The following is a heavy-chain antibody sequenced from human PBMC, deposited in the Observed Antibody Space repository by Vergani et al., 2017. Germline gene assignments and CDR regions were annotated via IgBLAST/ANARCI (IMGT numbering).Heavy chain of an antibody. CDR2: IWLDGSNN. CDR1: GFTLSSYG. V-gene: IGHV3-33*01. CDR3: ARTPHGTSFYYGLDV. J-gene: IGHJ6*02. Sequence: VQLVESGGGVVQPGRSPRLSCAASGFTLSSYGMHWVRQAPGKGLEWVAVIWLDGSNNYYADSVKGRFTISRDNSKNALYLQMNSLRVEDTAVYYCARTPHGTSFYYGLDVWGQGTTVTVSS. D-gene: IGHD2-2*01.